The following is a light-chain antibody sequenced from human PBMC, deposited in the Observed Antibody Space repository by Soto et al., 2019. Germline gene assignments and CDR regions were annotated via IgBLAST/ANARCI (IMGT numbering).Light chain of an antibody. CDR3: SSYTSSDSWV. J-gene: IGLJ3*02. CDR2: DVS. V-gene: IGLV2-14*01. Sequence: QSVLTQPASVSGSPGQSITISCTGTSSDIGAYNYVSWYQQHPGKAPKFMIYDVSNRPSGVSSRFSGSKSGNTASLTISGLQAEDEADYYCSSYTSSDSWVFGGGTKVTVL. CDR1: SSDIGAYNY.